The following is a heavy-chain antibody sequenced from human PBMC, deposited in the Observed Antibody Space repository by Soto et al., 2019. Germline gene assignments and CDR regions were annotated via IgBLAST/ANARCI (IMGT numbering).Heavy chain of an antibody. CDR2: SAPEEGEP. CDR3: AADRKIVGTIGAFDF. J-gene: IGHJ4*02. V-gene: IGHV1-24*01. D-gene: IGHD1-26*01. CDR1: KNTLTELT. Sequence: GASVKVSCKVSKNTLTELTIDWLRQAPGKGLEWMGRSAPEEGEPIYPQKFQGRVSMTEDPSTDTAYMELTSLRFEDTAVYFCAADRKIVGTIGAFDFWGQGTLVTVSS.